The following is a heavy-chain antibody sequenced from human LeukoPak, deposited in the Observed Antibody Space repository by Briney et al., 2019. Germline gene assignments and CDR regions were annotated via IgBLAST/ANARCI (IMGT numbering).Heavy chain of an antibody. J-gene: IGHJ4*02. Sequence: GGSLRLSCVASGFTFSNYLMNWVRQAPGKGLEWVSGISHSGSSIYYADSVKGRFTISRDNSKNTLYLQMDRLRVEDTAVYYCAMALAYWGRGTLVTVSS. CDR2: ISHSGSSI. V-gene: IGHV3-23*01. CDR3: AMALAY. CDR1: GFTFSNYL.